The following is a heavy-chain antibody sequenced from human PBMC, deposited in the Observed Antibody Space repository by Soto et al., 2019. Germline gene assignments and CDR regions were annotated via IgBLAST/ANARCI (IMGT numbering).Heavy chain of an antibody. CDR3: AREGRYDSSGYYLDAFDI. D-gene: IGHD3-22*01. J-gene: IGHJ3*02. V-gene: IGHV4-61*01. CDR2: IYYSGST. CDR1: GGSISSNSYY. Sequence: SETLSLTCTVPGGSISSNSYYWGWIRQPPGKGLEWIGYIYYSGSTNYNPSLKSRVTISVDTSKNQFSLKLSSVTAADTAVYYCAREGRYDSSGYYLDAFDIWGQGTMVTVSS.